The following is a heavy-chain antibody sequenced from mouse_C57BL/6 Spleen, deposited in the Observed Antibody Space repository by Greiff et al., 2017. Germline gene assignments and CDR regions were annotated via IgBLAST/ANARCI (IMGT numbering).Heavy chain of an antibody. Sequence: EVMLVESGGDLVKPGGSLKLSCAASGFTFSSYGMSWVRQTPDKRLEWVATISSGGSYTYYPDSVKGRFTISRDNAKNTLYLQMSSLKSEDTAMYYCERHGLGNAMDYWGQGTSVTVAS. CDR3: ERHGLGNAMDY. V-gene: IGHV5-6*01. CDR2: ISSGGSYT. CDR1: GFTFSSYG. D-gene: IGHD2-2*01. J-gene: IGHJ4*01.